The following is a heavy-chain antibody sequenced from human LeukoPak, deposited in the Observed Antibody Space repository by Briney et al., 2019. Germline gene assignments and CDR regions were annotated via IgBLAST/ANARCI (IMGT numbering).Heavy chain of an antibody. CDR3: ARDRVTMVRGVIIHSGRDV. CDR1: GFTFSSYW. CDR2: IKQDGSEK. J-gene: IGHJ6*04. Sequence: GGSLRLSCAASGFTFSSYWMSWVRQAPGKGLEWVANIKQDGSEKYYVDSVKGRFTISRDNAKNSLYLQMNSLRAEDTAVYYCARDRVTMVRGVIIHSGRDVWGKGTTVTVSS. D-gene: IGHD3-10*01. V-gene: IGHV3-7*03.